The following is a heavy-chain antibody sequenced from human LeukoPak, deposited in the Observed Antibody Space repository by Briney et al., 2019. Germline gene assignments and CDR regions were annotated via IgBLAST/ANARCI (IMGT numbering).Heavy chain of an antibody. V-gene: IGHV4-59*01. J-gene: IGHJ2*01. CDR3: ARMIASAGTEYFDL. Sequence: SETLSLTCIVSGGSISNYYWNWIRQPPRKGLEWIGYVHYSGNTNYNPPLKSRVTISVDTSKNQFSLKLSSVTAADTAVYYCARMIASAGTEYFDLWGHGALVTVSS. D-gene: IGHD6-13*01. CDR1: GGSISNYY. CDR2: VHYSGNT.